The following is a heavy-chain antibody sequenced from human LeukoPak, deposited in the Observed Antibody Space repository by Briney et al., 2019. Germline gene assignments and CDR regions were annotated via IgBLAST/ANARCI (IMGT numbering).Heavy chain of an antibody. J-gene: IGHJ4*02. CDR3: ARVGPWYSSSLFDY. D-gene: IGHD6-6*01. CDR1: GYTFTDYY. CDR2: INPNSGGT. Sequence: ASVKVSCKASGYTFTDYYLHWVRQAPGQGLEWMGWINPNSGGTNYAQKFQGRVTMTRDTSISTAYMELSRLRSDDTAVYYCARVGPWYSSSLFDYWGQGTLVTVSS. V-gene: IGHV1-2*02.